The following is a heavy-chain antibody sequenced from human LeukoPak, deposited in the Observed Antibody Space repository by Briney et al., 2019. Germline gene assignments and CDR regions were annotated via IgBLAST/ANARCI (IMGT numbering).Heavy chain of an antibody. CDR2: INPNSGGT. J-gene: IGHJ3*02. Sequence: ASVKVSCKASGYTFTGYYMHWGRQAPGQGLEWMGWINPNSGGTNYAQKLQGWVTMTRDTSISTAYMELSRLRSDDTAVYYCARDITGTTGLGVDAFDIWGQGTMVTVSS. CDR3: ARDITGTTGLGVDAFDI. CDR1: GYTFTGYY. V-gene: IGHV1-2*04. D-gene: IGHD1-20*01.